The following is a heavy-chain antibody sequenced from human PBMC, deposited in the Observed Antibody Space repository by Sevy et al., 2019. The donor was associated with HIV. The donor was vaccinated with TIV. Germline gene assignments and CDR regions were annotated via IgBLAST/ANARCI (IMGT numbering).Heavy chain of an antibody. CDR3: ASTVTTFSDY. D-gene: IGHD4-17*01. Sequence: GGSLRLSCTASGFTFSSYWMHWVRQPPGKGLVWVSRINSDDSSRSYADSVKGRFTISRDNAKNTLYLQMNSLRAEGTAVYYCASTVTTFSDYWGQGTLVTVSS. V-gene: IGHV3-74*01. J-gene: IGHJ4*02. CDR1: GFTFSSYW. CDR2: INSDDSSR.